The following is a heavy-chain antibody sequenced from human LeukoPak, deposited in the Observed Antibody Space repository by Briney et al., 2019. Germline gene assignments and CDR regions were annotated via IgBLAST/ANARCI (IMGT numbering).Heavy chain of an antibody. V-gene: IGHV3-30*18. J-gene: IGHJ4*02. CDR2: ISYDGSNK. D-gene: IGHD3-9*01. CDR3: AKGAYYDILTGYYPAYYFDY. CDR1: GFTFSSYG. Sequence: GRSLRLSCAASGFTFSSYGMHWVRQAPGKGLEWVAVISYDGSNKYYADSVKGRFTISRDNSKNTLYLQMNSLRAEDTAVYYCAKGAYYDILTGYYPAYYFDYWGQGTLVTVSS.